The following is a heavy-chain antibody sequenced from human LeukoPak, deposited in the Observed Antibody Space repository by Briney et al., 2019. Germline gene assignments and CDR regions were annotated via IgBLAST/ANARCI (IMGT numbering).Heavy chain of an antibody. CDR1: GFTVSSNY. CDR3: ARDGGDRLY. J-gene: IGHJ4*02. Sequence: GGSLRLSCAASGFTVSSNYMNWVRQAPGKGLEWVSSISYSSSYIYYADSVKGRFTISRDNAKNSLYLQMNSLRAEDTAVYYCARDGGDRLYWGQGTLVTVSS. D-gene: IGHD2-21*02. V-gene: IGHV3-21*01. CDR2: ISYSSSYI.